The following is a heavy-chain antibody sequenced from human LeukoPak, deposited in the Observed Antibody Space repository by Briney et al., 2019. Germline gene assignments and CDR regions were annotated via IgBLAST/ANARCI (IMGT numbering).Heavy chain of an antibody. V-gene: IGHV3-30*18. CDR1: GFTFSSYG. CDR3: AKAFVSTVTTYYFDY. Sequence: GGSLRLSCAASGFTFSSYGLHWARQAPGKGLEWVAVISYDGSNKYYADSVKGRFTISRDNSKNTLYLQMNSLRAEDTAVYYCAKAFVSTVTTYYFDYWGQGTLVTVSS. D-gene: IGHD4-17*01. CDR2: ISYDGSNK. J-gene: IGHJ4*02.